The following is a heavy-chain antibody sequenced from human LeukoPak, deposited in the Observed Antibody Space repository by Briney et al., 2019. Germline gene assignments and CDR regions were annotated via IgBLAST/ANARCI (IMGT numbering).Heavy chain of an antibody. Sequence: GGSLRLSCAASGFTFSSYGMHWVRQAPGKGLEWVAVISYDGSNKYYADSVKGRFTISRDNSKNTLYLQMNSLRAEDTAVYYCARGSLSHTLDYWGQGTLVTVSS. CDR3: ARGSLSHTLDY. CDR2: ISYDGSNK. V-gene: IGHV3-30*03. J-gene: IGHJ4*02. CDR1: GFTFSSYG.